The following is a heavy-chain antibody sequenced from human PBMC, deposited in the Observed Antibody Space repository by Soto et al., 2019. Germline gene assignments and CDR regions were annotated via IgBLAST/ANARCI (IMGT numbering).Heavy chain of an antibody. CDR2: IYPGDSDT. D-gene: IGHD5-12*01. CDR1: GYSFTSYW. V-gene: IGHV5-51*01. CDR3: ARFRDGYNYYLDY. Sequence: PGESLKISCKGSGYSFTSYWIGWVSEMPGKGLEWMGIIYPGDSDTRYSPSFQGQVTISADKSISTAYLQWSSLKASDTAMYYCARFRDGYNYYLDYWGQGTLVTVSS. J-gene: IGHJ4*02.